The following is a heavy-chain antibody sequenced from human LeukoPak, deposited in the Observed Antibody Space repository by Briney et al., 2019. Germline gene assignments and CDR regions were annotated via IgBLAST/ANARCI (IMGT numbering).Heavy chain of an antibody. CDR3: AREGPVAGSFDY. D-gene: IGHD6-19*01. CDR1: GFTFSTYT. CDR2: ISSGSNYI. J-gene: IGHJ4*02. Sequence: PGGSLRLSCAASGFTFSTYTMNWVRQAPGKGLEWVSSISSGSNYIYYGDSVKGRFTISRDNAKNSLYVQMNSLRAEDTAVYYCAREGPVAGSFDYWGQGTLVTVSS. V-gene: IGHV3-21*01.